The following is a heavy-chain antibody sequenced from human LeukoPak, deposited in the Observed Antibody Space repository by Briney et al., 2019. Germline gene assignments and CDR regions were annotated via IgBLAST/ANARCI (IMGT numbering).Heavy chain of an antibody. D-gene: IGHD3-22*01. CDR1: GFTVSSNY. J-gene: IGHJ4*02. CDR3: ARANYYYDSSGYYFDY. CDR2: IYSGGST. Sequence: GGSLRLSCAAPGFTVSSNYMSWVRQAPGKGLEWVSVIYSGGSTYYADSVKGRFTISRDNSKNTLYLQMNSLRAEDTAVYYCARANYYYDSSGYYFDYWGQGTLVTVSS. V-gene: IGHV3-53*01.